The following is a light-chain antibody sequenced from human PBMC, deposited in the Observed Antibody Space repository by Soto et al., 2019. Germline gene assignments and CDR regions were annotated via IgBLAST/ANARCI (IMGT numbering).Light chain of an antibody. CDR3: QQRSSWPIT. V-gene: IGKV3-11*01. J-gene: IGKJ5*01. Sequence: EVVLTQSPDTLSLSPLEIATLSFMASQSVSSFLAWYQQKPGQAPRLLIYDASNRATGFPDRFSGSGSGTDFTLTISRLEPEDFAVYYCQQRSSWPITFGQGTRLEIK. CDR1: QSVSSF. CDR2: DAS.